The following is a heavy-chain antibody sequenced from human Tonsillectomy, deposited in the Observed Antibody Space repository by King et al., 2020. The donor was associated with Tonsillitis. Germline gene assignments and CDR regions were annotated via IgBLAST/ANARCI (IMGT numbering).Heavy chain of an antibody. CDR1: GFTFSSYA. J-gene: IGHJ4*02. CDR3: AKEEIGFDY. Sequence: VQLVESGGGVVQPGRSLRLSCAASGFTFSSYAMHWVRQAPGKGLEWGAVISYDGSNKYYIDSVKGRFTISRDDSKNTLYLQMNSLRAEDTAVYYCAKEEIGFDYWGQGTLVTVSS. V-gene: IGHV3-30*18. CDR2: ISYDGSNK.